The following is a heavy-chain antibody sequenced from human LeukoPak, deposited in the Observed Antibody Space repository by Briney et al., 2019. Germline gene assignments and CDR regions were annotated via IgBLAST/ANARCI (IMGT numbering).Heavy chain of an antibody. Sequence: ASVKVSCKSSGYTFTSYVIHSVRQPPGQGLDWMGWIPTSGGTNYPQKFQGRGDITCDTSITTAYMDVSRLTYDDTAVYYCARDRYGDGFAHLEYGGQGALVTVS. V-gene: IGHV1-2*02. CDR2: IPTSGGT. CDR3: ARDRYGDGFAHLEY. CDR1: GYTFTSYV. D-gene: IGHD5-24*01. J-gene: IGHJ4*02.